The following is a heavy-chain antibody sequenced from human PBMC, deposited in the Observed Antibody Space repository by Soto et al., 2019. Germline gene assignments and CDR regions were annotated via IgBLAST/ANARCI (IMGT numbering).Heavy chain of an antibody. V-gene: IGHV3-30*18. D-gene: IGHD6-19*01. CDR1: GFTFSSYG. CDR3: AKPAVAHKQWLDRWFDP. J-gene: IGHJ5*02. Sequence: PGGSLRLSCAASGFTFSSYGMHWVRQAPGKGLEWVAVISYDGSNKYYADSVKGRFTISRDNSKNTLYLQMNSLRAEDTAVYYCAKPAVAHKQWLDRWFDPWGQGTLVTVSS. CDR2: ISYDGSNK.